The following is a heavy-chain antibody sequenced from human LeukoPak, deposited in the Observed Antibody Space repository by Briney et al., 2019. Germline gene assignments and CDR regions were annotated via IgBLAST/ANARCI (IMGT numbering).Heavy chain of an antibody. J-gene: IGHJ4*02. D-gene: IGHD5-18*01. CDR2: IYYSGTT. CDR3: ATTYSYTSGGYDY. CDR1: GGSISSSRYH. V-gene: IGHV4-39*01. Sequence: SETLSLTCTVSGGSISSSRYHWGWIRQPPGKGLEWIGSIYYSGTTFYNPSLKSRVTISVDTSKNQFSLKVSSVIAADTAVYYCATTYSYTSGGYDYWGQGTLVTVSS.